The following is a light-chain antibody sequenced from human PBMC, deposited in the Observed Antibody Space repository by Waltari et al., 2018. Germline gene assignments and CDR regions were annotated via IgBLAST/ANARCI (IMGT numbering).Light chain of an antibody. CDR2: EYS. CDR3: QSYDSSNQRV. CDR1: SGSIASNY. V-gene: IGLV6-57*01. Sequence: NFMLTQPHSVSESPGKTVTISCTRSSGSIASNYVQWYQQRPGRSPTTVICEYSQRAPGVPHRFSGSIASSSNSASLTISGLKTEDEADYYCQSYDSSNQRVFGGGTKLTVL. J-gene: IGLJ3*02.